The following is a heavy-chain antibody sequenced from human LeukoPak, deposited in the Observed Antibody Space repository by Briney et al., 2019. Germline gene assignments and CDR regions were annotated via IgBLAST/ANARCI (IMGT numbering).Heavy chain of an antibody. V-gene: IGHV4-34*01. CDR1: GFTFSDYI. J-gene: IGHJ1*01. CDR3: ARTPPPQH. CDR2: INHSGST. Sequence: GSLRLPCAASGFTFSDYILDWVRQPPGKGLEWIGEINHSGSTNYNPSLKSRVTISVDTSKNQFSLKLSSVTAAATAVYYCARTPPPQHWGQGTLVTVSS.